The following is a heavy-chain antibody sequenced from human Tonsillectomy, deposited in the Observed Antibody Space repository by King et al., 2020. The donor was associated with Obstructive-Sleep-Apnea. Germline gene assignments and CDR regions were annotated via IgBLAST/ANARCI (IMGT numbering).Heavy chain of an antibody. CDR1: GGSISSDY. J-gene: IGHJ4*02. CDR2: IYYSGST. Sequence: VQLQESGPGLVRPSETLSLICTVSGGSISSDYWSWIRQPPGKGLEWIGDIYYSGSTNYNPSLKSRVTISVATSKTQFSLNLSSVTAADTAVYYCARNYEYYDFLIRGFLGYYFDYWGQGTPVTVSS. V-gene: IGHV4-59*08. D-gene: IGHD3-3*01. CDR3: ARNYEYYDFLIRGFLGYYFDY.